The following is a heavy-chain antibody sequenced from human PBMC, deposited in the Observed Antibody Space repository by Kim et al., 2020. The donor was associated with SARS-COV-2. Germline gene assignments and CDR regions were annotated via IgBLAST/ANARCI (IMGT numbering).Heavy chain of an antibody. CDR3: ARLVNYFDC. CDR1: GGSISSSSYY. V-gene: IGHV4-39*01. J-gene: IGHJ4*02. Sequence: SETLSLTCTVSGGSISSSSYYWGWIRQPPGKGPEWIGSIYYSRSTYYNPSLRSRVTISVDTSKNQFSLKLSSVTAADTAVYYCARLVNYFDCWGQGTLVT. CDR2: IYYSRST.